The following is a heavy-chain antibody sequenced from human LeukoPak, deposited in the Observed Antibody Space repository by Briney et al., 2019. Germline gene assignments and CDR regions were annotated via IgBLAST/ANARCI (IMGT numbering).Heavy chain of an antibody. CDR3: ARDPSGGYWSYFDY. CDR2: IKQDGSEK. D-gene: IGHD1-26*01. CDR1: GFTFSSYW. V-gene: IGHV3-7*01. J-gene: IGHJ4*02. Sequence: GGSLRLSCAASGFTFSSYWMSWVRQAPGKGLEWVANIKQDGSEKYYVDSVKGRFTIYRDNAKNSLYLQMNSLRAEDTAVYYCARDPSGGYWSYFDYWGQGTLVTVSS.